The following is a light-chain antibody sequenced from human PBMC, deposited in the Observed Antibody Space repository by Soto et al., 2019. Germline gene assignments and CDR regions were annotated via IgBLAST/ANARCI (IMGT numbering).Light chain of an antibody. CDR1: SSDVGAYNY. V-gene: IGLV2-14*01. J-gene: IGLJ3*02. CDR2: EVS. Sequence: QSVLTQSASVSGSPGQSITISCTGTSSDVGAYNYVSWYQQHPGKAPKLMIYEVSYRPSGVSDRFSGSRSGNTASLTISGLQAEDESDYYCSSYTSSTTWVFGGGTQLTVL. CDR3: SSYTSSTTWV.